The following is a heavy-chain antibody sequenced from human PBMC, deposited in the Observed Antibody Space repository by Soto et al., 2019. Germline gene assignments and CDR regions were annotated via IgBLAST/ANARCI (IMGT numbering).Heavy chain of an antibody. J-gene: IGHJ4*02. Sequence: QIQLVQSGAEVKKPGASVKVSCKASGYTFSSYDINWVRQAPGQGLEWMGWMNPNSANTGYAQKFQGRVTMTRNTSISTAYMELSSLTSEDTAVYYCARSGGTSGGSYLDIWSGYCGYWGQGTLVTVSS. CDR3: ARSGGTSGGSYLDIWSGYCGY. V-gene: IGHV1-8*01. CDR1: GYTFSSYD. D-gene: IGHD3-3*01. CDR2: MNPNSANT.